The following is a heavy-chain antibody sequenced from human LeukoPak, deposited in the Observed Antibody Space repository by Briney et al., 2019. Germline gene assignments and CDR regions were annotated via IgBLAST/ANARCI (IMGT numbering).Heavy chain of an antibody. CDR3: ARIAMFYYESSGYYSDY. CDR2: IYHRGTT. J-gene: IGHJ4*02. CDR1: GYSISSGYY. V-gene: IGHV4-38-2*01. Sequence: SETLSLTCAVSGYSISSGYYWGWIRQPPGKGLEWIGSIYHRGTTYYNPSLRRRVTISVDTSKNQFSLKLSSVTAADTAVYYCARIAMFYYESSGYYSDYWGQGTLVTVSS. D-gene: IGHD3-22*01.